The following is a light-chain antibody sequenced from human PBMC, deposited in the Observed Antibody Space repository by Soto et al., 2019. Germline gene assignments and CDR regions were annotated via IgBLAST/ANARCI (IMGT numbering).Light chain of an antibody. V-gene: IGLV2-14*01. CDR1: SSDVGAYNY. CDR2: EVS. J-gene: IGLJ1*01. CDR3: SSYTSSSLYV. Sequence: QSALTQPASVSGSPGQSITISCTGTSSDVGAYNYVSWYQQHPGKAPKLMIYEVSNRPSGVSNRFSGSKSGNTASLTISGLQAEDEADYYCSSYTSSSLYVFGTGTKLTVL.